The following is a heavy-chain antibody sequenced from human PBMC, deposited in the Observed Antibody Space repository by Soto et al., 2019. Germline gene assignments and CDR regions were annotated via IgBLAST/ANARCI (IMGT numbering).Heavy chain of an antibody. V-gene: IGHV1-69*06. CDR3: ASTPNYDSSGYYPYYFDY. D-gene: IGHD3-22*01. Sequence: QVQLVQSGAEVKKPGSSVKVSCKASGGTFSSYAISWVRQAPGQGLEWMGGIIPIFGTANYAQKFQGRVTITVDKSTSTAYMELSSLRSEDTAVYYCASTPNYDSSGYYPYYFDYWGQGTLVTVSS. J-gene: IGHJ4*02. CDR2: IIPIFGTA. CDR1: GGTFSSYA.